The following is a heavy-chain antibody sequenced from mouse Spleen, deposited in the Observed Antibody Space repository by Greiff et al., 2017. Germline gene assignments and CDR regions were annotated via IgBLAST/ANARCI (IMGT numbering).Heavy chain of an antibody. Sequence: EVQLQQSGPELVKPGASVKIPCKASGYTFTDYNMDWVKQSHGKSLEWIGDINPNNGGTIYNQKFKGKATLTVDKSSSTAYMELRSLTSEDTAVYYCATGASSDYYAMDYWGQGTSVTVSS. V-gene: IGHV1-18*01. J-gene: IGHJ4*01. D-gene: IGHD3-1*01. CDR2: INPNNGGT. CDR1: GYTFTDYN. CDR3: ATGASSDYYAMDY.